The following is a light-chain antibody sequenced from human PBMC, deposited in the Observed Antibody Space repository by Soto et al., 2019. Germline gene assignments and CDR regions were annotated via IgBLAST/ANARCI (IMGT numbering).Light chain of an antibody. Sequence: EIVLTQSPGTLSLSPWERATLSCRASQSVSSNLAWYQQKPGQAPRLLIYGASNRATGIPDRFSGSGSGTDFTLTISRLDPEDFAVYYCQQYGSSGTFGQVTRPEIK. CDR2: GAS. V-gene: IGKV3-20*01. CDR1: QSVSSN. J-gene: IGKJ5*01. CDR3: QQYGSSGT.